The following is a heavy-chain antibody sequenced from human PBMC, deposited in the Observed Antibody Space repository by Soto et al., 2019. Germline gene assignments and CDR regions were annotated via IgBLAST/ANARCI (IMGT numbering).Heavy chain of an antibody. CDR2: IIPVSGAA. Sequence: QVQLVQSGAEVKKPGSSVKVSCKASGGTFGSYAFSWVRQAPGQGLEWMGGIIPVSGAAHYAQKFQGRVTITADDSTSTADMELSSLSSQETAVYYCATALACISTSCTLDYWGQGTRVIVSS. CDR3: ATALACISTSCTLDY. V-gene: IGHV1-69*01. D-gene: IGHD1-20*01. CDR1: GGTFGSYA. J-gene: IGHJ4*02.